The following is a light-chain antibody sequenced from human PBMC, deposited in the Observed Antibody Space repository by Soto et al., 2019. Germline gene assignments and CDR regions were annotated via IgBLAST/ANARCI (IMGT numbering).Light chain of an antibody. CDR1: QSVSSN. V-gene: IGKV3-20*01. CDR3: QQYGSSPT. Sequence: EIVMTQSPATLSVSPGERATLSCRASQSVSSNLAWYQQKPGQAPRLLIYGASSRATGIPDRFSGSGSGTDFTLTISRLEPEDFAVYQCQQYGSSPTFGQGTKVDI. J-gene: IGKJ1*01. CDR2: GAS.